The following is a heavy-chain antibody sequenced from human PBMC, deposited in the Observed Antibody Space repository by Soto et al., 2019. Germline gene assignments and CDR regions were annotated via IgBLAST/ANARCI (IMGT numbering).Heavy chain of an antibody. J-gene: IGHJ4*02. V-gene: IGHV3-21*01. CDR3: ARESEDLTSNFDY. CDR2: ISSTTNYI. Sequence: ESGGGLVRPGGSLRLSCAASGFTFSRYSMNWVRQAPGKGLEWVSSISSTTNYIYYADSMKGRFTVSRDNAKNSVYLDMNSLSAEDTAVHYCARESEDLTSNFDYWGQGTLVTVSS. CDR1: GFTFSRYS.